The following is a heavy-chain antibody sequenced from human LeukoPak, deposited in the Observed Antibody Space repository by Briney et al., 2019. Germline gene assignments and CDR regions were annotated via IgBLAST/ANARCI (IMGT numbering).Heavy chain of an antibody. D-gene: IGHD3-22*01. J-gene: IGHJ4*02. V-gene: IGHV3-23*01. Sequence: GGSLRLSCAASGFTFSRYSMDWVRQAPGKGLEWVSAISGSGGSTYYADSVKGRFTISRDNSKNTLYMQMNSLRAEDTAVYYCAKSHDSSGSDYWGQGTLVTVSS. CDR3: AKSHDSSGSDY. CDR2: ISGSGGST. CDR1: GFTFSRYS.